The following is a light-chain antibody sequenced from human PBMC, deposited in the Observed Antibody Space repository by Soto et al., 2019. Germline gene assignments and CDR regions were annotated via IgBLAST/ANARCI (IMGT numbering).Light chain of an antibody. CDR2: DAS. J-gene: IGKJ1*01. CDR3: QQYTNTNNPWM. CDR1: QTISTW. Sequence: DIQVTQSPPTLSASVGDRVTITCRAIQTISTWMAWYQQKPGKAPKLLVYDASTLQSGVASRSSGSGSGTEFTLIISGLQPDDSATYYCQQYTNTNNPWMFGQGTKVDI. V-gene: IGKV1-5*01.